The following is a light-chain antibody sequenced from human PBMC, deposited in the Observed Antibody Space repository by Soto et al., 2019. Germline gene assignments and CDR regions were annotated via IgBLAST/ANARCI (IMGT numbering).Light chain of an antibody. CDR3: SSYTTSTTQV. V-gene: IGLV2-14*01. Sequence: QSALTQPASVSGSPGQSITISCTGTSSDVGSYNYVSWYQQHPGKAPKLMIYEVRNRPSGVSDRFSGSKSGKTASLTIFGLQAEEEADYYCSSYTTSTTQVFGGGTKVTVL. CDR2: EVR. J-gene: IGLJ2*01. CDR1: SSDVGSYNY.